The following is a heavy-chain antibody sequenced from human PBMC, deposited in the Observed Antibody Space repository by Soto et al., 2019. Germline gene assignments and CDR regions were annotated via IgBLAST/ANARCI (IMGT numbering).Heavy chain of an antibody. V-gene: IGHV1-69*02. CDR3: ARSIAARLVSNYYYYMDV. CDR1: GGTFSSYT. D-gene: IGHD6-6*01. J-gene: IGHJ6*03. Sequence: ASVKGSCKASGGTFSSYTISWLRQAPGQGLEWMGRIIPILGIANYAQKFQGRVTITADKSTSTAYMELSSLRSEDTAVYYCARSIAARLVSNYYYYMDVWGKGTTFTVSS. CDR2: IIPILGIA.